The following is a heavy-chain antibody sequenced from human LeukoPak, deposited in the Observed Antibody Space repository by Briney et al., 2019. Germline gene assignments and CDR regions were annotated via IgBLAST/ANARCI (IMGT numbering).Heavy chain of an antibody. D-gene: IGHD6-13*01. Sequence: GGSLRLSCAASGFTFSSYTMSWVRQAPGKGKEWVSLISGSGGITYYADSVKGRFTISRDNSKNTLYLQMDSLRAEDTAVCYCAKDSAAVGGPTTDWGQGTLVTVSS. J-gene: IGHJ4*02. CDR1: GFTFSSYT. V-gene: IGHV3-23*01. CDR3: AKDSAAVGGPTTD. CDR2: ISGSGGIT.